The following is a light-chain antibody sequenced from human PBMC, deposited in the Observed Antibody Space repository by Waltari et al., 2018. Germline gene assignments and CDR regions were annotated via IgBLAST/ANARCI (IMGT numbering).Light chain of an antibody. V-gene: IGKV1-39*01. CDR1: QSISSY. J-gene: IGKJ4*01. CDR2: AAS. Sequence: DIQMTQSPSSLSASVGDRVTITCRASQSISSYLNWYQPKPGKAPKLLIYAASSLQSGVPSRFSGSGSGTDFTLTISSLQPEDFATYYCQQSYSTPLTFGGGTKAEIK. CDR3: QQSYSTPLT.